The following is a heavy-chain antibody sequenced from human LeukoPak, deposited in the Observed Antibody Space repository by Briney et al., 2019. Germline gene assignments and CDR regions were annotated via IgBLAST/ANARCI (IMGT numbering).Heavy chain of an antibody. D-gene: IGHD3-22*01. J-gene: IGHJ4*02. CDR2: INHSGST. CDR3: ARQGAYLYYDSSGYLDY. V-gene: IGHV4-34*01. Sequence: SETLSLTCAVYGGSFSGYYWSWIRQPPGKGLEWIGEINHSGSTNYNPSLKSRVTISVDTSKNQFSLKLSSVTAADTAVYYCARQGAYLYYDSSGYLDYWGQGTLVTVSS. CDR1: GGSFSGYY.